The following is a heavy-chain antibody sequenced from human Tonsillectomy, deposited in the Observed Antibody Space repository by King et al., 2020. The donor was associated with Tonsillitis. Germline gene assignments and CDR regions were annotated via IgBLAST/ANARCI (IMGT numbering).Heavy chain of an antibody. CDR1: GFTFSTYA. CDR3: AKDLADDFWSGYFDYLDY. J-gene: IGHJ4*02. V-gene: IGHV3-23*04. Sequence: VQLVESGGGLVQPGGSLRLSCAASGFTFSTYAMSWVRQAPGKGLEWVSAISGSGGSTYYADSVKGRFTISSDNSKNTLYLEMNRLRADDTAEYYCAKDLADDFWSGYFDYLDYWGQGTLVTVSS. D-gene: IGHD3-3*01. CDR2: ISGSGGST.